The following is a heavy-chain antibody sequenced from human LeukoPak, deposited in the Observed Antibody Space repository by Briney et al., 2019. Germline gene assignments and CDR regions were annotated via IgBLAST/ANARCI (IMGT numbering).Heavy chain of an antibody. J-gene: IGHJ6*02. CDR3: ARVGGSSWYYYGMDV. D-gene: IGHD6-13*01. CDR1: GGSFSGYY. V-gene: IGHV4-34*01. CDR2: INHSGST. Sequence: SETLSLTCAVYGGSFSGYYWSWIRQPPGKGLEWIGEINHSGSTNYNPSLKSRVTISVDTSKNQFSLKLSSVTAADTAVYYCARVGGSSWYYYGMDVWGQGTTVTVSS.